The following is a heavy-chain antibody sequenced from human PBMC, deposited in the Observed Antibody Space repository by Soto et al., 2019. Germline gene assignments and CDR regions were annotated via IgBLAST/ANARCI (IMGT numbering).Heavy chain of an antibody. J-gene: IGHJ6*02. CDR2: INHSGST. CDR1: GGSFSGYY. D-gene: IGHD4-4*01. Sequence: PSETLSLTCAVYGGSFSGYYWSWIRQPPGKGPEWIGEINHSGSTNYNPSLKSRVTISVDTSKNQFSLKLSSVTAADTAVYYCARGLKDSNRGFPFYYYYYGMDVWGQGTTVTVSS. V-gene: IGHV4-34*01. CDR3: ARGLKDSNRGFPFYYYYYGMDV.